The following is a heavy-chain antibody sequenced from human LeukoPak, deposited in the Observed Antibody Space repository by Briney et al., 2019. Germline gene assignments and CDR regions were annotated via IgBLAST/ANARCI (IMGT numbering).Heavy chain of an antibody. CDR2: IYYIVST. J-gene: IGHJ3*02. CDR1: GGSISSYY. V-gene: IGHV4-59*01. CDR3: ARAHDIVVVVAATHDAFDI. D-gene: IGHD2-15*01. Sequence: KPSETLSLTCTVSGGSISSYYWSWIRQPPGKGLGWIGYIYYIVSTNYNPSLKSRVTISVDTSKNQFSLKLSSVTAADTAVNYCARAHDIVVVVAATHDAFDIWGQGTMVTVSS.